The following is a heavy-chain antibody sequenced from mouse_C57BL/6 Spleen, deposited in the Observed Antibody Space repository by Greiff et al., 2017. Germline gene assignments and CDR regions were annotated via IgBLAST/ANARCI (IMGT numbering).Heavy chain of an antibody. V-gene: IGHV1-59*01. CDR2: IDPSDSYT. D-gene: IGHD2-4*01. Sequence: QVQLQQPGAELVRPGTSVKLSCKASGYTFTSYWMHWVKQRPGQGLEWIGVIDPSDSYTNYNQKFKGKATLTVDTSSSTAYMQLSSLTSEDSAVYYCAREEGLRRDYAMDYWGQGTSVTVSS. J-gene: IGHJ4*01. CDR3: AREEGLRRDYAMDY. CDR1: GYTFTSYW.